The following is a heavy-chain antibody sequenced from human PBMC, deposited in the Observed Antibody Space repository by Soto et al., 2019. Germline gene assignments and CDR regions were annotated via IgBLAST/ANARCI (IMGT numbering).Heavy chain of an antibody. CDR1: GLTFSSYT. V-gene: IGHV3-48*02. CDR3: AGQEPGFDL. CDR2: IGISSNVI. D-gene: IGHD1-1*01. J-gene: IGHJ2*01. Sequence: EVQLVESGGGLVQPGGSLRLSCAASGLTFSSYTMNWVRQAPGKGLEWVSYIGISSNVIYYAGSVKGRFTISRDNVNNSLYRQMNSLRDEDTAVYDCAGQEPGFDLWGRGTLVTVSS.